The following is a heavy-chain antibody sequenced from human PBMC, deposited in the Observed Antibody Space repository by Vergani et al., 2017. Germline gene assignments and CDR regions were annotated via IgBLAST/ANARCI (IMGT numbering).Heavy chain of an antibody. V-gene: IGHV3-23*01. Sequence: EVQLLESGGGLVQLGGSLRLSCAASGFPFSNSAVSGVRQAPGRGLAWVSSISGPGLSTYYADSVKGRFSISRDNSKNTVFLQMHSLRAEDTAIYYCAKDLVPAIAVAGFLGYWGQGTLVTVSS. CDR2: ISGPGLST. D-gene: IGHD6-19*01. CDR3: AKDLVPAIAVAGFLGY. CDR1: GFPFSNSA. J-gene: IGHJ4*02.